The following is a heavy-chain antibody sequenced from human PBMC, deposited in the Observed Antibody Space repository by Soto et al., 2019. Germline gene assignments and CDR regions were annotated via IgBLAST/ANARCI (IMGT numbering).Heavy chain of an antibody. CDR2: FRTSGDGGTT. CDR1: GFTFSSFS. J-gene: IGHJ4*02. Sequence: EVQLLESGGGLVQPGGSLRLSCAASGFTFSSFSMSWVRQAPGKRLEWVSGFRTSGDGGTTYYADSVKGRFTISTDNAKNTLFLQRNSVRAEDTAIYFCAKKVNSGSGSQYFDYWGQGTLVTVSS. V-gene: IGHV3-23*01. D-gene: IGHD3-10*01. CDR3: AKKVNSGSGSQYFDY.